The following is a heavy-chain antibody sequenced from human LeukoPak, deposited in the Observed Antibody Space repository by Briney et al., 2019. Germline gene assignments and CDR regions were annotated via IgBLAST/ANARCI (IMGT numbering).Heavy chain of an antibody. CDR1: GFTYSHYG. D-gene: IGHD4-11*01. CDR3: AKDAQRGFDYSNSLES. J-gene: IGHJ5*01. CDR2: IWSGGTQK. V-gene: IGHV3-33*06. Sequence: GGSLILSCAASGFTYSHYGMHWVRQAPGKGLEWVAVIWSGGTQKYYGDAVKGRFTISRDSSMKTLFLQMNSLRGDDTAVYYCAKDAQRGFDYSNSLESWGQGTLVTVSS.